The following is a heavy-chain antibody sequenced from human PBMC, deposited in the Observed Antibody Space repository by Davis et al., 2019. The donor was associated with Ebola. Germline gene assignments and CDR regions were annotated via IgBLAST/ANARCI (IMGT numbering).Heavy chain of an antibody. CDR1: GGSLSGYS. V-gene: IGHV4-34*01. Sequence: LSCNVSGGSLSGYSWSWIRQSPGKGLEWIGEFAHSGSSNYNPSLKSRVSILGDTSKNQFSLELTSVTAADTATYYCARVIFSGWYYAFDIWGQGTMVIVSS. D-gene: IGHD6-13*01. CDR2: FAHSGSS. CDR3: ARVIFSGWYYAFDI. J-gene: IGHJ3*02.